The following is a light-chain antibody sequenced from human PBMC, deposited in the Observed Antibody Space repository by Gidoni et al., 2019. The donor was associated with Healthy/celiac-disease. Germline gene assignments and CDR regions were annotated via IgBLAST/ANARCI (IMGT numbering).Light chain of an antibody. J-gene: IGLJ2*01. CDR2: GKN. CDR1: SLRRYY. Sequence: SSELTQDPAVSVALGQTVRITCQGDSLRRYYASWYQQKPGQAPVLVIYGKNNRPSGNPDRFSGSSSGNTASLTITGAQAEDEADYYCNSRDSSGNHVVFGGGTKLTVL. CDR3: NSRDSSGNHVV. V-gene: IGLV3-19*01.